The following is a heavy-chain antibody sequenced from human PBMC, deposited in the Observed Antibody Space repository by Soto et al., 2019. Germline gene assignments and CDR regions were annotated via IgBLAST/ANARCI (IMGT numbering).Heavy chain of an antibody. D-gene: IGHD3-10*01. CDR2: INHSGST. Sequence: SETLSLTCAVYGGSFSGYYWSWIRQPPGKGLEWIGEINHSGSTNYNPSLKSRVTISVDTSKNQFSLKLSSVTAADTAVYYCARGSHTYYYGSGIFYRKYYQYCMDVWSQGTTVTGS. J-gene: IGHJ6*02. V-gene: IGHV4-34*01. CDR3: ARGSHTYYYGSGIFYRKYYQYCMDV. CDR1: GGSFSGYY.